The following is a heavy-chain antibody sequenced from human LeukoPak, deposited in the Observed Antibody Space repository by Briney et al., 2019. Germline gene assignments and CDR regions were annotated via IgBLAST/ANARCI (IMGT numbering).Heavy chain of an antibody. J-gene: IGHJ5*02. D-gene: IGHD2-2*01. V-gene: IGHV4-34*01. Sequence: SETLSLTCAVYGGSFSGYYWSWIRQPPGKGLEWIGEINHSGSTNYNPSLKSRVTISVDTSKNQFSLKLSSVTAADTAIYYCARPLHCSSTTCYDWFDPWGQGTLVTVSS. CDR2: INHSGST. CDR1: GGSFSGYY. CDR3: ARPLHCSSTTCYDWFDP.